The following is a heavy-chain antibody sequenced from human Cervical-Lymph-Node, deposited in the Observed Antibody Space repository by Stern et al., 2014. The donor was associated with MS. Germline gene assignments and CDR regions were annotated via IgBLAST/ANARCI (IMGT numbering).Heavy chain of an antibody. CDR2: ITNVGST. CDR3: ARDTSSPERSDW. V-gene: IGHV3-53*01. J-gene: IGHJ4*02. Sequence: EVQLVESGGGVIQPGGSLRLSCTASGFTVSRDYMTWVRQAPGKGLEWVSLITNVGSTFYTDSLKGRFPISRDDSKNTVYLHMTSLRAEDTAMYYCARDTSSPERSDWWGQGTLVTVSS. D-gene: IGHD1-1*01. CDR1: GFTVSRDY.